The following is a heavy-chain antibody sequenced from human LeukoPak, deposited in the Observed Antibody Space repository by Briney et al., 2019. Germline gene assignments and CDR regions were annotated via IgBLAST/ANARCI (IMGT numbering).Heavy chain of an antibody. V-gene: IGHV4-39*01. Sequence: PSETLSLTCTVSGGSISSSSYYWGWIRQPPGKGLEWIGSIYYSGSTYYNPSVKSRVPISVDTSKTQFSLKLSSVTAADTAVYYCARLDAYYYYGMDVWGQGTTVSVSS. CDR2: IYYSGST. J-gene: IGHJ6*02. D-gene: IGHD2-2*03. CDR1: GGSISSSSYY. CDR3: ARLDAYYYYGMDV.